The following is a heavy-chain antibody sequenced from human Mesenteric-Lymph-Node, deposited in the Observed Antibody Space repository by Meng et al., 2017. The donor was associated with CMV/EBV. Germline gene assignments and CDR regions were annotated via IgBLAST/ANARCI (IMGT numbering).Heavy chain of an antibody. D-gene: IGHD1-26*01. Sequence: GESLKISCAASGFTFTNFWMTWVRQAPGKGLEWVANIKQDGSETFHVDSVKGRFTISRDNAKNSLYLLMNSLRSDDTAVYYCARIFAGSQFHYYNYGMDVWGQGTTVTVSS. CDR1: GFTFTNFW. CDR2: IKQDGSET. V-gene: IGHV3-7*01. CDR3: ARIFAGSQFHYYNYGMDV. J-gene: IGHJ6*02.